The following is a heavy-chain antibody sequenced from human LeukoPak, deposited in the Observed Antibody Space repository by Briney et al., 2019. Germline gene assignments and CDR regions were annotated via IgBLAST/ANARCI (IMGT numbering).Heavy chain of an antibody. Sequence: SVKVSCNVSGDTLRSYSIMWAPQAPGQALECRGNIIPILYIAKHAQMFQRRLTNTADKSTRTGYMELSSLTSEDKAVYYCARALALRYVAWPGGWFDPWGQGTLVTVSS. D-gene: IGHD3-9*01. J-gene: IGHJ5*02. CDR2: IIPILYIA. CDR3: ARALALRYVAWPGGWFDP. CDR1: GDTLRSYS. V-gene: IGHV1-69*02.